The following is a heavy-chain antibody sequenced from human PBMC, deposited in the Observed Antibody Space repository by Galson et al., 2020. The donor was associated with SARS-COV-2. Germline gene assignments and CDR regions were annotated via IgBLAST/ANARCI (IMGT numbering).Heavy chain of an antibody. CDR3: AGGGGYYANDCDCMDG. CDR1: GGPINSGAYY. Sequence: SKTLSLTCTFPGGPINSGAYYWTWIRQHPGRGLEWIGNIHNSGSAHYNPSLKSLVSISVDASRNQFSLRLTFVTAAATAVSYWAGGGGYYANDCDCMDGWGRGTTVTVSS. D-gene: IGHD2-21*02. J-gene: IGHJ6*03. V-gene: IGHV4-31*01. CDR2: IHNSGSA.